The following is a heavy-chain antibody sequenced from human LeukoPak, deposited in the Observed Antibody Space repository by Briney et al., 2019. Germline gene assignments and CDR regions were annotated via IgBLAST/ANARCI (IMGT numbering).Heavy chain of an antibody. D-gene: IGHD5-12*01. Sequence: ASVKVSCKTSGYTFTDYYIHWVRQAPGQGPEWMGWINPNSGGTNYAQNLQGRVTMTRDTSISTAYMELSRLRSDDTAVYYRARGGYSGYDLYVWGKGTTVTISS. V-gene: IGHV1-2*02. CDR2: INPNSGGT. CDR3: ARGGYSGYDLYV. CDR1: GYTFTDYY. J-gene: IGHJ6*04.